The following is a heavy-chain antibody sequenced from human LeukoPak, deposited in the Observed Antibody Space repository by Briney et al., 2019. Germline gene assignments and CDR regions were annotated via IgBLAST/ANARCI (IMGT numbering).Heavy chain of an antibody. Sequence: SQTLSLTCAVYGGSFSGYYWSWIRQPPGKGLEWIGEINHSGSTNYNPSLKSRVTISVDTSKNQFSLKLSSVTAADTAVYYCARGRSDYWGEGTLVTVSS. CDR2: INHSGST. V-gene: IGHV4-34*01. J-gene: IGHJ4*02. CDR1: GGSFSGYY. CDR3: ARGRSDY.